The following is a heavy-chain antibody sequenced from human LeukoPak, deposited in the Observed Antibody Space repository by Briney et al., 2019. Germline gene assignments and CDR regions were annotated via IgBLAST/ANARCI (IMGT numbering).Heavy chain of an antibody. J-gene: IGHJ6*02. Sequence: GASVKVSCKASGYTFTGYYMHWVRQAPGQGLEWMGWINPNSGGTNYAQKFQGRVTMTRDTSISTAYMELSRLRSEDTAVYYCARVMGHSGYERYYYYGMDVWGQGTTVTVSS. CDR3: ARVMGHSGYERYYYYGMDV. CDR1: GYTFTGYY. V-gene: IGHV1-2*02. D-gene: IGHD5-12*01. CDR2: INPNSGGT.